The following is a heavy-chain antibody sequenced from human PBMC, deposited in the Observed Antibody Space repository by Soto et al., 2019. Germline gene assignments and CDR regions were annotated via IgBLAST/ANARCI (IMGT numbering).Heavy chain of an antibody. J-gene: IGHJ5*02. D-gene: IGHD2-15*01. CDR3: ARHAESGYCSGGSCHNWFDP. CDR2: IYYSGST. V-gene: IGHV4-39*01. CDR1: GGSISSSSYY. Sequence: SETLSLTCTVSGGSISSSSYYWGWIRQPPGKGLEWIGSIYYSGSTYYNPSLKSRVTISVDTSKNQFSLKLSSVTAADTAVYYCARHAESGYCSGGSCHNWFDPWGQGTLVT.